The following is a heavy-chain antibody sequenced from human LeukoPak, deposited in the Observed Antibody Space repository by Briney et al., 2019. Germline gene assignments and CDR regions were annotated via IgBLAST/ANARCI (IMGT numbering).Heavy chain of an antibody. CDR1: GFTFSGYW. D-gene: IGHD3-22*01. CDR3: ARGGYYSDKPYDY. Sequence: GGSLRLSCAASGFTFSGYWMHWVRQAPGGGLLWVSRINSDESITTYAESVKGRFTISRENAKNTLYLQMNSLRVEDTAVYYCARGGYYSDKPYDYWGQGTLVTVSS. J-gene: IGHJ4*02. CDR2: INSDESIT. V-gene: IGHV3-74*01.